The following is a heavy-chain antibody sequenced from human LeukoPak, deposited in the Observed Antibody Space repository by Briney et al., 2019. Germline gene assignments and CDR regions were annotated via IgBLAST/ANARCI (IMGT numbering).Heavy chain of an antibody. CDR1: GFTFSSYA. Sequence: PGGSLRLSCTASGFTFSSYAMSWVRQAAGKGLEWVSALSGSGGNTYYADSVKGRFTISRDNSKNTLYLQMNSLRAEDTAKYYCAKVASLCTSTSCVRGGFDYWGQGTLVTVSS. CDR2: LSGSGGNT. J-gene: IGHJ4*02. D-gene: IGHD2-2*01. V-gene: IGHV3-23*01. CDR3: AKVASLCTSTSCVRGGFDY.